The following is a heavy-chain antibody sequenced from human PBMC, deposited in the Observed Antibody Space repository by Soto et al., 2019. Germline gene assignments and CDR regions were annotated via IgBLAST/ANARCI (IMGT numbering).Heavy chain of an antibody. D-gene: IGHD1-26*01. CDR3: ARSLVGATFDY. CDR1: GGSISSYY. CDR2: IYYSGST. J-gene: IGHJ4*02. Sequence: KQSQTLSLTCTVSGGSISSYYWSWIRQPPGKGLEWIGYIYYSGSTNYNPSLKSRVTISVDTSKNQFSLKLSSVTAADTAVYYCARSLVGATFDYWGQGTLVTVSS. V-gene: IGHV4-59*08.